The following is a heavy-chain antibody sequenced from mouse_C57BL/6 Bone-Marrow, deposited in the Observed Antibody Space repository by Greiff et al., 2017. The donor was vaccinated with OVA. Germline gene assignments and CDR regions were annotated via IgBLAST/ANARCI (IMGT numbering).Heavy chain of an antibody. CDR3: ARSTDYTDY. Sequence: EVKLMESGPELVKPGASVKMSCKASGYTFTDYYMHWVKQSHGKSLEWIGYINPNNGGTSYNQKFKGKATLTVNKSSSTAYMELRSLTSEDSAVYYCARSTDYTDYWGQGTSVTVSS. CDR1: GYTFTDYY. J-gene: IGHJ4*01. CDR2: INPNNGGT. V-gene: IGHV1-22*01. D-gene: IGHD2-4*01.